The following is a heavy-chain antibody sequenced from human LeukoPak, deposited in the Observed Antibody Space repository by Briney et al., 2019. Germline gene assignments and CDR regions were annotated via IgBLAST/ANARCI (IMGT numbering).Heavy chain of an antibody. CDR3: ARSPDSSGYYPYFDY. CDR2: INPSGGST. CDR1: GYTFTSYY. D-gene: IGHD3-22*01. Sequence: GASVKVSCKASGYTFTSYYMHWVRQAPGQGLEWMGIINPSGGSTSYAQKFQGRVTMTRDASTSTVYMELSSLRSEDTAVYYCARSPDSSGYYPYFDYWGQGTLVTVSS. J-gene: IGHJ4*02. V-gene: IGHV1-46*01.